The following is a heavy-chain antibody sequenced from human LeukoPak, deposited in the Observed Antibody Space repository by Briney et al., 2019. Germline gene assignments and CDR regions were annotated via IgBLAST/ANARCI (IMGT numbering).Heavy chain of an antibody. D-gene: IGHD3-22*01. Sequence: SETLSLTCTVSGGSISSSNWWSWVRPPPGKGLEWIGEIYHSGSTNYNPSLKSRVTISVDKSKNQFSLKLSSVTAADTAVYYCAREIDSSGYSNWFDPWGQGTLVTVSS. CDR2: IYHSGST. V-gene: IGHV4-4*02. CDR3: AREIDSSGYSNWFDP. CDR1: GGSISSSNW. J-gene: IGHJ5*02.